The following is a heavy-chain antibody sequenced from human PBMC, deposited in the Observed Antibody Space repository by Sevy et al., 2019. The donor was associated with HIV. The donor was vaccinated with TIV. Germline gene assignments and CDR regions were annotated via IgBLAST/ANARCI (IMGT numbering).Heavy chain of an antibody. Sequence: GESLKISCKGFGYKFTRYWIGWVRQMPGQGLEWMGISYPGDSDTRYSPSFEGQVTFSADKSISTAYLQWSSLKDSDTAMYYCARVDLPPGIAAAGSYYGMDVWGQGTTVTVSS. CDR3: ARVDLPPGIAAAGSYYGMDV. CDR1: GYKFTRYW. J-gene: IGHJ6*02. V-gene: IGHV5-51*01. D-gene: IGHD6-13*01. CDR2: SYPGDSDT.